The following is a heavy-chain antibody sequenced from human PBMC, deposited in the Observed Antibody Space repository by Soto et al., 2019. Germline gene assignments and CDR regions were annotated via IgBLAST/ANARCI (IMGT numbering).Heavy chain of an antibody. CDR1: GGSFSGYY. D-gene: IGHD3-3*02. Sequence: SQTLSLTCAVYGGSFSGYYWSWIRQPPGKGLEWIGEINHSGSTNYNPSLKSRVTISVDTSKNQFSLKLSSVTAADTAVYYCARGRQHFWSGYYYGMDVWGQGTTVTVSS. CDR2: INHSGST. CDR3: ARGRQHFWSGYYYGMDV. V-gene: IGHV4-34*01. J-gene: IGHJ6*02.